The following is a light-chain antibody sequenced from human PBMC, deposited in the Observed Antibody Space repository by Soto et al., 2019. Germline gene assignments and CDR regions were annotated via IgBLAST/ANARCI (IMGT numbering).Light chain of an antibody. Sequence: EVVVTQSPATLSLSPGERATLSCRASQTVRNNYLAWYQQKPGQAPRLLISDASNRAADIPDRFSGSGSGTDFTLTINRLEPEDFAVYYCQQYAGSPRTFGQGTKVDI. V-gene: IGKV3-20*01. CDR3: QQYAGSPRT. CDR2: DAS. CDR1: QTVRNNY. J-gene: IGKJ1*01.